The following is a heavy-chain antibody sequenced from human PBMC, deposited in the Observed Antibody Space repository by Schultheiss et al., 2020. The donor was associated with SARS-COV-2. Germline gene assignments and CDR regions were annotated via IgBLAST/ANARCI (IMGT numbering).Heavy chain of an antibody. Sequence: ASVKVSCKASGYTFTGYYMHWVRQAPGQGLEWMGWISAYNGNTNYAQKLQGRVTMTTDTSTSTAYMELRSLRSDDTAVYYCASEWVVVAANWWFDPWGQGTLVTVSS. CDR1: GYTFTGYY. CDR2: ISAYNGNT. V-gene: IGHV1-18*04. D-gene: IGHD2-15*01. CDR3: ASEWVVVAANWWFDP. J-gene: IGHJ5*02.